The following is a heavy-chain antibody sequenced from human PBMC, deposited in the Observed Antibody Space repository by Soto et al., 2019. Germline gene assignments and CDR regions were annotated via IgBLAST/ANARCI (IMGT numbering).Heavy chain of an antibody. CDR2: INPNSGGT. D-gene: IGHD6-13*01. CDR3: ARSLLDEYSSSWRSAYYGMDV. Sequence: ASVKVSWKASGYTFTNYAIHWVRQAPGQRLEWMGWINPNSGGTNNAQKFQGRVTMTRDTSTSTVYMELSALISDDTAVYYCARSLLDEYSSSWRSAYYGMDVWGQGTTVTVSS. CDR1: GYTFTNYA. V-gene: IGHV1-2*02. J-gene: IGHJ6*02.